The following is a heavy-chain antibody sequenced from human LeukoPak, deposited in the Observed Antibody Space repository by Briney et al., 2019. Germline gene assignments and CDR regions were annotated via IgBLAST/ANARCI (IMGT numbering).Heavy chain of an antibody. CDR1: GFTLSRFS. J-gene: IGHJ4*02. CDR3: ALVGATSWAPFDY. D-gene: IGHD1-26*01. V-gene: IGHV3-21*01. CDR2: ISSSSSYI. Sequence: GGSLRLSCAVSGFTLSRFSMTWVRQAPGKGLEWVSSISSSSSYIYYRDSVKGRFTISRDNAKNSLYLQMHSLRAEDTAVYYCALVGATSWAPFDYWGQGTLVTVSS.